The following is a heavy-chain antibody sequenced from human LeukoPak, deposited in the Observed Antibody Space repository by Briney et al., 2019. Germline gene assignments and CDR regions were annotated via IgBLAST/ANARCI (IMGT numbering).Heavy chain of an antibody. Sequence: PSETLSLTCTVSGGSISSYYWSWIRQPAGKGLEWIGRIYTSGSTNYNPSLKSRVTMSVDTSKNQFSLKLSSVTAADTAVYYCARDSYCSSTSCDRWFDPWGQGTLVTVSS. CDR2: IYTSGST. D-gene: IGHD2-2*01. V-gene: IGHV4-4*07. CDR1: GGSISSYY. J-gene: IGHJ5*02. CDR3: ARDSYCSSTSCDRWFDP.